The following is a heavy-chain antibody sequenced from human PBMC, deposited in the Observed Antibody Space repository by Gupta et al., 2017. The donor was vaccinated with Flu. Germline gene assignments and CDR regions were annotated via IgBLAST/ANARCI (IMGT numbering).Heavy chain of an antibody. D-gene: IGHD3-10*01. CDR2: ISTSGSTV. CDR1: GLRLSDYE. CDR3: VRLFYFNSCFDY. J-gene: IGHJ4*02. Sequence: KMEESGGGLVQPGGSLRLSCRAAGLRLSDYEVNWVRQTPGKGLEWLSYISTSGSTVNYADSVKGRFTISRDNAENSVHLQMTSLRAEDTGVYYCVRLFYFNSCFDYWGQGTLVTVSS. V-gene: IGHV3-48*03.